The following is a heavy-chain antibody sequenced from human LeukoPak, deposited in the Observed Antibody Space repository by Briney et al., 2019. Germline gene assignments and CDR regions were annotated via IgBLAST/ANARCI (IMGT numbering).Heavy chain of an antibody. CDR2: IRYVGSNK. CDR3: AKAGITMIVLDY. D-gene: IGHD3-22*01. CDR1: GFTFSSYG. J-gene: IGHJ4*02. V-gene: IGHV3-30*02. Sequence: GGSLRLSCAASGFTFSSYGMHWVRQAPGKGLEWVAFIRYVGSNKYYADSVKGRFTISRDNSKNTLYLQMNSLRAEDTAVYYCAKAGITMIVLDYWGQGTLVSVSS.